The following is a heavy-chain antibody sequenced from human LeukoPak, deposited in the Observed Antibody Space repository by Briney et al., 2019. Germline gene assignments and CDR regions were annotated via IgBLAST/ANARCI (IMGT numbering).Heavy chain of an antibody. J-gene: IGHJ4*02. CDR3: ARVGDFWSGYYRPFDY. CDR1: GGTFSSYA. D-gene: IGHD3-3*01. CDR2: IIPIFGTA. V-gene: IGHV1-69*13. Sequence: SVKVSCKASGGTFSSYAISWVRQAPGQGLEWMGWIIPIFGTANYAQKFQGRVTITADDSTSTAYMELSSLRSEDTAVYYCARVGDFWSGYYRPFDYWGQGTLVTVSS.